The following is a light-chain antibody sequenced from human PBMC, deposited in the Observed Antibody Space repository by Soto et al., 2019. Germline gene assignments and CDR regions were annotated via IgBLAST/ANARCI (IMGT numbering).Light chain of an antibody. CDR1: QSISNW. CDR3: HQYNGDPLT. Sequence: DIQMTQSPSTLSASVGDRVTITCRASQSISNWLAWYQQKPGKAPQVLIYDASSLKTGVPSRFSGSASGTEFTLSISYLQPDDFSTYYCHQYNGDPLTFGGGTRVEMK. V-gene: IGKV1-5*01. J-gene: IGKJ4*01. CDR2: DAS.